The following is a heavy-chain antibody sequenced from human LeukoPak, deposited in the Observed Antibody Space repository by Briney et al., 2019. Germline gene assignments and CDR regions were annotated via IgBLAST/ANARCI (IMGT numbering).Heavy chain of an antibody. J-gene: IGHJ4*02. D-gene: IGHD3-3*01. Sequence: SETLSLTCTVSGGSISSYYWSWIRQPPGKGLEWIGYIYYSGSTYYNPSLKSRVTISVDTSKNQFSLKLSSVTAADTAVYYCARGLVFGVAITGVDYWGQGTLVTVSS. CDR2: IYYSGST. CDR1: GGSISSYY. CDR3: ARGLVFGVAITGVDY. V-gene: IGHV4-59*08.